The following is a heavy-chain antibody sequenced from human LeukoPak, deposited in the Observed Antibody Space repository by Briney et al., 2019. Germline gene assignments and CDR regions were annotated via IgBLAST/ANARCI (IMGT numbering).Heavy chain of an antibody. CDR1: GYTFTGYY. D-gene: IGHD2-15*01. Sequence: ASVKVSCKASGYTFTGYYMHWVRQAPGQGLEWMGWINPNSGGTNYAQKFQGRATMTRDTSISTAYMELSRLRSDDTAVYYCARYCSGGSCYSYWGQGTLVTVSS. CDR2: INPNSGGT. J-gene: IGHJ4*02. CDR3: ARYCSGGSCYSY. V-gene: IGHV1-2*02.